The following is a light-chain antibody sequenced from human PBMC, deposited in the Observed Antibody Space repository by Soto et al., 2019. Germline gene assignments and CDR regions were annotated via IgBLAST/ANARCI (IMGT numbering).Light chain of an antibody. J-gene: IGKJ5*01. CDR1: QSISGW. CDR2: DAS. V-gene: IGKV1-5*01. Sequence: DIQMTQFPSTLSASVGDRVTFTCRASQSISGWLAWYQQKPGKAPKPLIYDASTLKTGVPSRFSGSGSGSEFNFTITGLQPDDFATYFCQQYNTYATFGQGTRLEIK. CDR3: QQYNTYAT.